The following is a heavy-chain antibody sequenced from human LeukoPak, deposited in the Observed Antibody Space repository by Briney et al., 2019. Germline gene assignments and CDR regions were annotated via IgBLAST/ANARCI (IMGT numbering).Heavy chain of an antibody. CDR3: ARSPSRRPPYYYGSGSYYTL. V-gene: IGHV4-34*01. J-gene: IGHJ4*02. Sequence: SETLSLTCAVYGGSFSGYYWSWIRQPPGKRLEWIGEINHSGSTNYNPSLKSRVTISVDTSKNQFSLKLSSVTAADTAVYYCARSPSRRPPYYYGSGSYYTLWGQGTLDTVSS. CDR2: INHSGST. D-gene: IGHD3-10*01. CDR1: GGSFSGYY.